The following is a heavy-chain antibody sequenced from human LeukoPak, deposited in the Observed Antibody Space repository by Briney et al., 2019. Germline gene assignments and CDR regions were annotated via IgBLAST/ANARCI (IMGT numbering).Heavy chain of an antibody. CDR1: GFTFSSSW. Sequence: GGSLRLSCAASGFTFSSSWRHWVRQAPGKGLVWVSRITSDGSSTTYADSVKGRFTTSRDNAKNTLYLQMDSLRDDDTAVYYCARDPGYDSGSSFWGGMDVCGDGATVIVSS. J-gene: IGHJ6*04. CDR3: ARDPGYDSGSSFWGGMDV. D-gene: IGHD3-16*01. CDR2: ITSDGSST. V-gene: IGHV3-74*01.